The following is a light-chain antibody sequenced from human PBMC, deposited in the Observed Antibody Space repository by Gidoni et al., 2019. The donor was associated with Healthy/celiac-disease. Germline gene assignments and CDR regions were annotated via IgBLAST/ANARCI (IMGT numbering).Light chain of an antibody. Sequence: QSALTPPASVSGSPGQSITISCTGTSIDVGSYNLVSWYQQHPGKAPKLMIYEVSKRPSGVSNRFSGSKSGNTASLTISGLQAEDEADYYCCSYAGSSTLVFGGGTKLTVL. CDR2: EVS. J-gene: IGLJ3*02. V-gene: IGLV2-23*02. CDR3: CSYAGSSTLV. CDR1: SIDVGSYNL.